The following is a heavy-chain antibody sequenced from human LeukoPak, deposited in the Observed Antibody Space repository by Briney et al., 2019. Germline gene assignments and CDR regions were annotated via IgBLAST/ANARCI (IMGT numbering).Heavy chain of an antibody. V-gene: IGHV1-2*02. CDR2: IRSNSGGT. CDR3: ARIGLAGWYAFDC. D-gene: IGHD6-19*01. J-gene: IGHJ4*02. Sequence: ASVKVSCKASGYTFTGYYIHWVRQAPGQGLEWMGWIRSNSGGTNYAQKFQGRVTMTRDTSISTAYMELSRLRSDDTAVYYCARIGLAGWYAFDCWGQGTLVTVSS. CDR1: GYTFTGYY.